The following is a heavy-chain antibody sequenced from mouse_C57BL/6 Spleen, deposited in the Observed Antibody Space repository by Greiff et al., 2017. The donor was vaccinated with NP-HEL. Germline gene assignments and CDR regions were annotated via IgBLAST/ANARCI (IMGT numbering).Heavy chain of an antibody. Sequence: EVQLQQSGPGLVKPSQSLSLTCSVTGYSITSGYYWNWIRQFPGNKLEWMGYISYDGSNNYNPSLKNRISITRDTSKNQFFLKLNSVTTEDTATYYCARGGYYSNYDYFDYWGQGTTLTVSS. CDR3: ARGGYYSNYDYFDY. D-gene: IGHD2-5*01. J-gene: IGHJ2*01. CDR2: ISYDGSN. V-gene: IGHV3-6*01. CDR1: GYSITSGYY.